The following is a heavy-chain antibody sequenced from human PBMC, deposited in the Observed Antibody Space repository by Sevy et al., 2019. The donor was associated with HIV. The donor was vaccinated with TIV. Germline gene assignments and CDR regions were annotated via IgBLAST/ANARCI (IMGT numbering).Heavy chain of an antibody. CDR3: ATDSSGYHSWFDP. Sequence: SETLSLTCAVYGGSFSGYYWSWIRQPPGKGLEWLGEIDHSGSTNYNPSLKSRVTISVDTSKNQFFLKLKSMTAADTAVYYCATDSSGYHSWFDPWGLGTLVTVSS. CDR2: IDHSGST. CDR1: GGSFSGYY. V-gene: IGHV4-34*01. D-gene: IGHD3-22*01. J-gene: IGHJ5*02.